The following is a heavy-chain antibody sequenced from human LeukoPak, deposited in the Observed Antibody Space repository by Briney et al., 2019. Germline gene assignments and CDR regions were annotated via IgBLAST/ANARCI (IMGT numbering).Heavy chain of an antibody. V-gene: IGHV3-7*05. CDR2: IKQDGSEK. Sequence: GGSLRLSCAASGFTFSNYWMSWVRQAPGKGLEWVANIKQDGSEKYYVDSVKGRFTISRDNAKNSLCLQMNSLRAEDTAVYYCARRRDGPVDYWGQGTLVTVSS. CDR3: ARRRDGPVDY. D-gene: IGHD5-24*01. CDR1: GFTFSNYW. J-gene: IGHJ4*02.